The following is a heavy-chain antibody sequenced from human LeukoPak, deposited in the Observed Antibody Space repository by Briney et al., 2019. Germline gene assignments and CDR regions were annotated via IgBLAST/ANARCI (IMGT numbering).Heavy chain of an antibody. Sequence: GASVKVSCKASGGTFSSYAISWVRQAPGQGLEWMGGIIPIFGTANYAQKFQGRVTITADESTSTAYMELSSLRSEDTAVYYCARDSGLYRNWFDPWGQGTLVTVSS. J-gene: IGHJ5*02. CDR2: IIPIFGTA. V-gene: IGHV1-69*13. D-gene: IGHD2-2*02. CDR3: ARDSGLYRNWFDP. CDR1: GGTFSSYA.